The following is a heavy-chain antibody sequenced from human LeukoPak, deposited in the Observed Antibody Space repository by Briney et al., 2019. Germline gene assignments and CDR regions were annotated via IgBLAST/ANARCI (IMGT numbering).Heavy chain of an antibody. Sequence: PGGSLRLSCAASGFTFSSYSMNWVRQAPGKGLEWVSSISSSSSYIYYADSVKGRFTISRDNAKDSLYLQMNSLRAEDTAVYYCARDRVKRWELLGSPRTPPSGSFDIWGQGTMVTVSS. CDR3: ARDRVKRWELLGSPRTPPSGSFDI. D-gene: IGHD1-26*01. CDR2: ISSSSSYI. CDR1: GFTFSSYS. J-gene: IGHJ3*02. V-gene: IGHV3-21*01.